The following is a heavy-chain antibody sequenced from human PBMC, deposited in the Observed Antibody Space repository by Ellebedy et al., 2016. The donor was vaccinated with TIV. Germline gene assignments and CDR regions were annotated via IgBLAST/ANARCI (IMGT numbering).Heavy chain of an antibody. J-gene: IGHJ4*02. Sequence: GESLKISCAASGFTFRSCWMSWVRQAPGKGLEWVANIKQDDGSDKYYVDSVKGRFFISRDNAKNSVYLQMNSLRAEDTAVYYCSRHTDYALDYWGQGALVTVSS. CDR3: SRHTDYALDY. CDR1: GFTFRSCW. CDR2: IKQDDGSDK. V-gene: IGHV3-7*01. D-gene: IGHD4-17*01.